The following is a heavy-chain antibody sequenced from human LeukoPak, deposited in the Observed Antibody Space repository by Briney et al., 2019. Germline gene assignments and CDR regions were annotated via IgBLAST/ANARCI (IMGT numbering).Heavy chain of an antibody. Sequence: GGSLRLSCAASGFTVSSNYMSWVRQAPGKGLEWVSVIYSGGSTYYAGSVKGRFTISRDNSKNTLYLQMNSLRAGDTAVYYCARSAEYCTTGICYYYYYMDVWGKGTTVTVSS. CDR1: GFTVSSNY. V-gene: IGHV3-53*01. CDR3: ARSAEYCTTGICYYYYYMDV. D-gene: IGHD2-8*01. CDR2: IYSGGST. J-gene: IGHJ6*03.